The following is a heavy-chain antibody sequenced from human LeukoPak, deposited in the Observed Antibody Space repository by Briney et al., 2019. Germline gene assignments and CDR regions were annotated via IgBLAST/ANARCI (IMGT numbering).Heavy chain of an antibody. D-gene: IGHD6-13*01. CDR3: ARDKQPLGY. Sequence: ASVKVSCKASGYTFTGYYMHWVRQAPGQGLEWMGWISAYNGNTNYAQKLQGRVTMTTDTSTSTAYMELRSLRSDDTAVYYCARDKQPLGYWGQGTLVTVSS. CDR2: ISAYNGNT. CDR1: GYTFTGYY. J-gene: IGHJ4*02. V-gene: IGHV1-18*04.